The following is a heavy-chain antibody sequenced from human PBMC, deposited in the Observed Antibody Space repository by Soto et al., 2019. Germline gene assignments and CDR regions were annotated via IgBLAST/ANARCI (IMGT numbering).Heavy chain of an antibody. V-gene: IGHV1-69*06. CDR2: IIPTFGTA. CDR1: GGTFSSSA. Sequence: QVQLVQSGAEVREPGSSVKVSCKASGGTFSSSAINWLRQAPGQGPEWMGGIIPTFGTANYIEKFRGRVTITADTSTSTAYMEVSSLTSEDTARYFCARSETAGQRGFDIWGQGTMVPVSS. J-gene: IGHJ3*02. D-gene: IGHD6-19*01. CDR3: ARSETAGQRGFDI.